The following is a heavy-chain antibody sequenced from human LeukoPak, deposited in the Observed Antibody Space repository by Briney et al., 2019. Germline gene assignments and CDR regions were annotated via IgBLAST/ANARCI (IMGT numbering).Heavy chain of an antibody. D-gene: IGHD2-2*01. V-gene: IGHV1-2*02. CDR1: GYTFTGYY. CDR2: INPNSGGT. J-gene: IGHJ5*02. CDR3: ANLGQGYCSSTSCSTVRWFDP. Sequence: ASVKVSCKASGYTFTGYYMHWVRQAPGQGLEWMGWINPNSGGTNYAQKFQGRVTMTRDTSISTAYMELSRLRSDDTAVYYCANLGQGYCSSTSCSTVRWFDPWGQGTLVTVSS.